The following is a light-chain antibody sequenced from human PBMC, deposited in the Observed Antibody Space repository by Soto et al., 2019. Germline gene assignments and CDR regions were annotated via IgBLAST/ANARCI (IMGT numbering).Light chain of an antibody. J-gene: IGKJ4*01. CDR3: QQYATYPLT. Sequence: EIVMTESPGTLSLSPGDRAALSCGASQSLSNNFLAWYQQKPGQAPRLLISGASSRATGIPDRFSGSGSGTDFTLTITSVEPEDFAVYYCQQYATYPLTFGGGTKVDIK. V-gene: IGKV3-20*01. CDR2: GAS. CDR1: QSLSNNF.